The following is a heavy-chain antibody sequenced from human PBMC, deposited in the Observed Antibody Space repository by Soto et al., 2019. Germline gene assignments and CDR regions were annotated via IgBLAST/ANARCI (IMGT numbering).Heavy chain of an antibody. Sequence: SVKVSCKASGGTFSSYAISWVRQAPGQGLEWMGGIIPIFGTANYAQKFQGRVTITADESTSTAYMELSSLRSEDTAVYYCASCFRKGDYYYGMDVWGQGTTVTVSS. CDR1: GGTFSSYA. D-gene: IGHD3-16*01. V-gene: IGHV1-69*13. J-gene: IGHJ6*02. CDR2: IIPIFGTA. CDR3: ASCFRKGDYYYGMDV.